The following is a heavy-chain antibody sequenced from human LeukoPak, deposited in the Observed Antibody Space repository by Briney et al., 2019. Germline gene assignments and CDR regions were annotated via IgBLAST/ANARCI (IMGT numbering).Heavy chain of an antibody. D-gene: IGHD6-19*01. J-gene: IGHJ4*02. Sequence: AGRSLRLSCAASGFTVSSNYMSWVSQAPGKGLEWVSIIYSGGTTYYADSVKGRFTISRDNSKNTLYLQMNSLRADDTAVYYCAKAGAVAARGFDYWGQGTLVTVSS. CDR3: AKAGAVAARGFDY. V-gene: IGHV3-53*01. CDR1: GFTVSSNY. CDR2: IYSGGTT.